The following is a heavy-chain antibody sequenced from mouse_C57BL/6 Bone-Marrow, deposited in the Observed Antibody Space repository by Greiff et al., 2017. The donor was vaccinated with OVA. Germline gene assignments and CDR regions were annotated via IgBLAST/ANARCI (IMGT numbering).Heavy chain of an antibody. V-gene: IGHV5-17*01. CDR1: GFTFSDYG. CDR3: ASDYSNRGCAY. Sequence: EVQRVESGGGLVKPGGSLKLSCAASGFTFSDYGMHWVRQAPEKGLEWVAYISSGSSTIYYADTVKGRFTISRDNAKNTLFLQMTSLRSEDTAMYYCASDYSNRGCAYWGQGTLVTVSA. CDR2: ISSGSSTI. J-gene: IGHJ3*01. D-gene: IGHD2-5*01.